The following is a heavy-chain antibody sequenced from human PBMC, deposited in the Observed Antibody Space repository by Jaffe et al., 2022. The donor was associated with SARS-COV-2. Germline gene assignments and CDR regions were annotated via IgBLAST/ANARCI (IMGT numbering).Heavy chain of an antibody. D-gene: IGHD2-15*01. J-gene: IGHJ4*02. CDR3: ARSLTKIASTATWGLDY. CDR1: GFTFSDYA. CDR2: ISYDGNNK. V-gene: IGHV3-30-3*01. Sequence: QVQMVESGGGVVQPGRSLRLSCTVSGFTFSDYALHWVRQAPGKGLEWVALISYDGNNKSYADSVKGRFTISRDNSKNTLFLETNSLRVEDTAVYFCARSLTKIASTATWGLDYWGQGTLVTVSA.